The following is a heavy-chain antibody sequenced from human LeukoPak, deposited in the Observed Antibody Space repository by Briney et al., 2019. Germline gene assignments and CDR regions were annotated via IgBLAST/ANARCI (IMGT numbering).Heavy chain of an antibody. D-gene: IGHD6-6*01. Sequence: GGSLRLSCAASRFTFSNYWMHWVHQAPGKGLVWVSRINSDGTSTSYADSVKGRFTISRDNAKNTLYLQMNSLRAEDTAVYYCARHLSGYISSLAYWGQGTLVTVSS. CDR2: INSDGTST. J-gene: IGHJ4*02. V-gene: IGHV3-74*01. CDR3: ARHLSGYISSLAY. CDR1: RFTFSNYW.